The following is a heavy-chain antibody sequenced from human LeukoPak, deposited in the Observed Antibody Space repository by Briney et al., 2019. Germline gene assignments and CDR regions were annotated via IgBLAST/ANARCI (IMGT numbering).Heavy chain of an antibody. Sequence: ASVKVSCKASGYTFTSYDINWVRQATGQGLEWMGWMNPNSGNTGYAQKFHGRVTITRNTSISTAYMELSSLRSEDTAVYYCARAYCSSTSCPGDYWGQGTLVTVSS. CDR3: ARAYCSSTSCPGDY. CDR1: GYTFTSYD. J-gene: IGHJ4*02. D-gene: IGHD2-2*01. CDR2: MNPNSGNT. V-gene: IGHV1-8*03.